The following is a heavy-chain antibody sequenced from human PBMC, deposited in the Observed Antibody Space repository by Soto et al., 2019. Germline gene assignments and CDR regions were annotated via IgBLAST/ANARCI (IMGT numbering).Heavy chain of an antibody. CDR1: GGSLSTNP. CDR2: TGSGTGPG. CDR3: ARRDSGGFYRVFDS. V-gene: IGHV1-69*06. Sequence: QVQLVQSGTEVKKPGSSVKVSCKASGGSLSTNPISWVRQAPGQGLEWMGGTGSGTGPGNHAQKFQGRLTVTADKATSTVYMELTNLSSDATAVYYCARRDSGGFYRVFDSWGQGTLVTVSS. J-gene: IGHJ4*02. D-gene: IGHD2-15*01.